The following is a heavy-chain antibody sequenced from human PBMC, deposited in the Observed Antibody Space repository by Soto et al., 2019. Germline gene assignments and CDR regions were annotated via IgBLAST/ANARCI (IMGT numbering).Heavy chain of an antibody. V-gene: IGHV4-59*12. CDR2: IYYSGST. D-gene: IGHD3-22*01. J-gene: IGHJ6*02. Sequence: AWETLSLTCTVSGGSISSYYWSWIRQPPGKGLEWIGYIYYSGSTNYNPSLMSRVTISVDTSKNQFSLKLSSVTAADTAVYYCAREGTDYDSSGSGITYYHYGIDVRGQGTTVTVSS. CDR1: GGSISSYY. CDR3: AREGTDYDSSGSGITYYHYGIDV.